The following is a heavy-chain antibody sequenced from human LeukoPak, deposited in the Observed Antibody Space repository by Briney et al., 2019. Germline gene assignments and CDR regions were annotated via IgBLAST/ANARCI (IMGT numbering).Heavy chain of an antibody. Sequence: PSETLSLTSAVSSGSFSDSYWSWIRQTPGKGLEWIGEINHSGITNYLPSLKSRATISVDTSKNQFSLKLNSVTAADTAVYYCARMIRGVQSHLSWFDSWGQGTLVTVSS. D-gene: IGHD3-10*01. CDR2: INHSGIT. CDR3: ARMIRGVQSHLSWFDS. CDR1: SGSFSDSY. J-gene: IGHJ5*01. V-gene: IGHV4-34*01.